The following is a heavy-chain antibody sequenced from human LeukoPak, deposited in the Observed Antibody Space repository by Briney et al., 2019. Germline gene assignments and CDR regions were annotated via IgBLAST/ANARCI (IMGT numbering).Heavy chain of an antibody. Sequence: SETLSLTCAVYGGSFSGYYWSWIRQPPGKGLEWIGEVNHSGSTNYNPSLKSRVTISVDTSKNQFSLKLSSVTAADTAVYYCARSWGYYYDSSGYYLNYYGMDVWGQRTTVTVSS. J-gene: IGHJ6*02. CDR2: VNHSGST. CDR1: GGSFSGYY. V-gene: IGHV4-34*01. CDR3: ARSWGYYYDSSGYYLNYYGMDV. D-gene: IGHD3-22*01.